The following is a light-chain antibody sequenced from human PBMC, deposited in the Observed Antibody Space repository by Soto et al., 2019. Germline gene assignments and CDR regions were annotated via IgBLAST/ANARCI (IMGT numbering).Light chain of an antibody. CDR3: SSKTSSRTPFV. CDR1: SSDVGGYNY. V-gene: IGLV2-14*01. J-gene: IGLJ1*01. CDR2: EVN. Sequence: QSALTQPPSVSGSPGQSITISCTGTSSDVGGYNYVSWYQQHPGNAPRLMIYEVNNRPSGVPNSFSGSKSGNTASLTISGLQAEDEADYYCSSKTSSRTPFVFGTGTKVTVL.